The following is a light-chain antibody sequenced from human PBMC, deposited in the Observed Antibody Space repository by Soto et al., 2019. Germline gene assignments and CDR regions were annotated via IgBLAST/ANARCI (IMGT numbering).Light chain of an antibody. Sequence: DIQMTQPPSFLSASLGDRVTITCRASQTISSFLYWYQQRPGKAPKLLIYATSNLHSGVPSRFSGAGSGTDFTLTINSLQPEDFATYYCQQSYSTPYTFGQGTKL. CDR1: QTISSF. CDR3: QQSYSTPYT. CDR2: ATS. J-gene: IGKJ2*01. V-gene: IGKV1-39*01.